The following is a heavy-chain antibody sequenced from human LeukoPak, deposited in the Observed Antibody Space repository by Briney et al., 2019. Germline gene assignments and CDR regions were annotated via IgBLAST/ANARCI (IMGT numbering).Heavy chain of an antibody. CDR3: ASDPTLPYYDFWSGYYTSYGMDV. D-gene: IGHD3-3*01. V-gene: IGHV3-21*01. CDR2: ISSSSSYI. CDR1: GFTFSSYS. J-gene: IGHJ6*02. Sequence: PGGSLRLSCAASGFTFSSYSMNWVRQAPGKGLEWVSSISSSSSYIYYADSVKGRFTISRDNAKNSLYLQMNSLRAEDTAVYYCASDPTLPYYDFWSGYYTSYGMDVWGQGTTVTVFS.